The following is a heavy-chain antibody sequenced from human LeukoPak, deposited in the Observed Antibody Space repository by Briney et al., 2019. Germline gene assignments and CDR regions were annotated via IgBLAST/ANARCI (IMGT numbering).Heavy chain of an antibody. CDR1: GYTFTSYG. CDR2: ISAHNGNT. J-gene: IGHJ4*02. D-gene: IGHD3-3*01. V-gene: IGHV1-18*01. CDR3: ARDPRLYGYDFWSGTFDY. Sequence: GASVKVSCKASGYTFTSYGISWVRQAPGQGLEWMGWISAHNGNTNYAQKLQGRVTMTTDTSTSTAYMELRSLRSDDTAVYYCARDPRLYGYDFWSGTFDYWGQGTLVTVSS.